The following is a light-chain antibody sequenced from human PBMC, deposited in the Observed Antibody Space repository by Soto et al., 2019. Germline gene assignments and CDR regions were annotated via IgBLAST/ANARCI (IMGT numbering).Light chain of an antibody. V-gene: IGKV2-28*01. Sequence: DIVMPQSPLSLTVTPGEPASISCRSSQSLLHSNGYNYLDWYLQTPGQSPQLLIHLGSNRDSGVPDRFSSSRSGRDYTLKISRVEAEDLGVYYYMQALQTPLTFGGGAKVESK. CDR1: QSLLHSNGYNY. J-gene: IGKJ4*01. CDR2: LGS. CDR3: MQALQTPLT.